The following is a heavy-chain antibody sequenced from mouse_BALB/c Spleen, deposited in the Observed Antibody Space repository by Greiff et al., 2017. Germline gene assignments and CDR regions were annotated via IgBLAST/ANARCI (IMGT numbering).Heavy chain of an antibody. CDR1: GYAFTSYN. V-gene: IGHV1S56*01. Sequence: QVQLQQSGPELVKPGASVKVSCKASGYAFTSYNMYWVKQSHGKSLEWIGWIFPGDGSTKYNEKFKGKATLTTDKSSSTAYMQLSRLTSEDSAVYFCARGTWFAYWGQGTLVTVSA. CDR3: ARGTWFAY. CDR2: IFPGDGST. J-gene: IGHJ3*01.